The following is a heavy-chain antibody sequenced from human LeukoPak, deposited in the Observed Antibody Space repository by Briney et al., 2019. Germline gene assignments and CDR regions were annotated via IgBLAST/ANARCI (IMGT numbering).Heavy chain of an antibody. D-gene: IGHD3-3*01. CDR2: ISSSSSYI. J-gene: IGHJ3*02. Sequence: GGSLRLSCAASGFTFSSYSMNWVRQAPGKGLEWVSSISSSSSYIYYADSVKGRFTISRDNAKNSLYLQMNSLRAEDTAVYYCARDVIKGTTYYDFWSQSRGVFDIWGQGTMVTVSS. CDR1: GFTFSSYS. V-gene: IGHV3-21*01. CDR3: ARDVIKGTTYYDFWSQSRGVFDI.